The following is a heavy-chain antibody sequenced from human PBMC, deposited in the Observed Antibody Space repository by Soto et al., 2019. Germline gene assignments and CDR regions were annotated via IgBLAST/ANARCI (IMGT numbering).Heavy chain of an antibody. D-gene: IGHD3-10*01. V-gene: IGHV4-30-4*01. J-gene: IGHJ4*02. Sequence: SLTLCLTCSVAGGSISNGDYYWSWVRQPPGKGLEWIGEIYHSGSTNYNPSLKSRVTISVDTSKNQFSLKLSSVTAADTAVYYGARRYVSGFDFWRQGTLVTVSS. CDR2: IYHSGST. CDR3: ARRYVSGFDF. CDR1: GGSISNGDYY.